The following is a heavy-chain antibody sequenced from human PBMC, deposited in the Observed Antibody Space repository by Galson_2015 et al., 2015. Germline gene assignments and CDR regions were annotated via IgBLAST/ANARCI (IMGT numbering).Heavy chain of an antibody. V-gene: IGHV3-53*01. CDR2: IYSGGST. CDR3: ASEAYYGSGSRWYYFDY. Sequence: SLRLSCAASGFTVSSNYMSWVRQAPGKGLEWVSVIYSGGSTYYADSVKGRFTISRDNSKNTLYLQMNSLRAEDTAVYYCASEAYYGSGSRWYYFDYWGQGTLVTVSS. CDR1: GFTVSSNY. J-gene: IGHJ4*02. D-gene: IGHD3-10*01.